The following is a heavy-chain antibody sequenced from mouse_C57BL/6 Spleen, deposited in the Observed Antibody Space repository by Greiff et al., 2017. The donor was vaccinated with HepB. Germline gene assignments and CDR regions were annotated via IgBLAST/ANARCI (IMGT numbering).Heavy chain of an antibody. CDR1: GFNIKDYY. J-gene: IGHJ1*03. Sequence: VQLQQSGAELVRPGASVKLSCTASGFNIKDYYMHWVKQRPEQGLEWIGRIDPEDGDTEYAPKFQGKATMTADTSSNTAYLQLSSLTSEDTAVYYCTAGWLLRDWYFDVWGTGTTVTVSS. V-gene: IGHV14-1*01. CDR3: TAGWLLRDWYFDV. CDR2: IDPEDGDT. D-gene: IGHD2-3*01.